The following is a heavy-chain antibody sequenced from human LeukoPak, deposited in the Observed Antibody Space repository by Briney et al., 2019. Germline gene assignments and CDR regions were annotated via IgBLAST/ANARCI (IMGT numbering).Heavy chain of an antibody. J-gene: IGHJ4*02. Sequence: SQTLSLTCTVSGGYISSGSYYGRWIRQPAGKGLEWIGRIYTSGSTNYNPSLKSRVTISVDTSKNQFSLKLSSVTAADTAVYYCATYYGGNWRGYFDYWGQGTLVTVSS. D-gene: IGHD4-23*01. CDR2: IYTSGST. V-gene: IGHV4-61*02. CDR1: GGYISSGSYY. CDR3: ATYYGGNWRGYFDY.